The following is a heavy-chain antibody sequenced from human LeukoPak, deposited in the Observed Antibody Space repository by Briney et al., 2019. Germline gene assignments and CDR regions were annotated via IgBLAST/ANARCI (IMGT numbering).Heavy chain of an antibody. J-gene: IGHJ5*02. CDR3: ARQEYCSGGSCYTWFDP. V-gene: IGHV5-51*01. CDR2: IYPADSDI. Sequence: GESLQISCRGSGYSINNYWIGWVRQMPGKGLEWMGIIYPADSDIRYSPSFQGQVTISADKSTSTAYLQWSSLKASDTAIYYCARQEYCSGGSCYTWFDPWGQGTLVIVSS. CDR1: GYSINNYW. D-gene: IGHD2-15*01.